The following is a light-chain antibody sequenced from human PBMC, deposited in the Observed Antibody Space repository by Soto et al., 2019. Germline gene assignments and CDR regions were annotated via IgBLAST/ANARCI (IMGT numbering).Light chain of an antibody. Sequence: EVVLTQSPVTLSLSPGERATLSCRASQSVSSTYLAWYRHKPGQAPRLLIYGASIRAADIPDRFSGSGSGTDFTLTISRLEPEDFAVYYCQQYGSSGTFGQGTKVDIK. CDR3: QQYGSSGT. J-gene: IGKJ1*01. CDR1: QSVSSTY. V-gene: IGKV3-20*01. CDR2: GAS.